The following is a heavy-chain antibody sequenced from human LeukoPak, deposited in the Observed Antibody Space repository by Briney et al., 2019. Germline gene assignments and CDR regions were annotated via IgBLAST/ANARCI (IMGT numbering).Heavy chain of an antibody. CDR2: ISSSSSYI. V-gene: IGHV3-21*01. CDR3: ARDPGYYDSSGNVEYFQH. Sequence: GGSLRLSCAASGFTFSSYSMNWVRQAPGKGLEWVSSISSSSSYIYYADSVKGRFTISRDNAKNSLYLQMNSLRAEDTAVYYCARDPGYYDSSGNVEYFQHWGQGTLVTVSS. D-gene: IGHD3-22*01. CDR1: GFTFSSYS. J-gene: IGHJ1*01.